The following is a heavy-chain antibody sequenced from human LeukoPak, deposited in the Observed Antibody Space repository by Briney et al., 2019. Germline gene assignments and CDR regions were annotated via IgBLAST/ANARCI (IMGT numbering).Heavy chain of an antibody. CDR3: AREGYYDSSGPFDY. D-gene: IGHD3-22*01. V-gene: IGHV3-74*01. CDR1: GFTFSSHW. Sequence: PGXXLRLSCAASGFTFSSHWMHWVRQAQGKGLVWVSRINTDGSTTTYADSVKGRFTVSRDNAKNTLYLQMNSLRAEDTAVYYCAREGYYDSSGPFDYWGQGTLVTVSS. J-gene: IGHJ4*02. CDR2: INTDGSTT.